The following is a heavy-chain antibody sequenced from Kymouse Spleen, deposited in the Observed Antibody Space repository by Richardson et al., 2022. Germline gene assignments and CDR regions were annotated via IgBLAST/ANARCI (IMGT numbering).Heavy chain of an antibody. CDR3: AKDRGYGHYYGMDV. J-gene: IGHJ6*02. D-gene: IGHD5-18,IGHD5-18*01. V-gene: IGHV3-9*01. CDR2: ISWNSGSI. CDR1: GFTFDDYA. Sequence: EVQLVESGGGLVQPGRSLRLSCAASGFTFDDYAMHWVRQAPGKGLEWVSGISWNSGSIGYADSVKGRFTISRDNAKNSLYLQMNSLRAEDTALYYCAKDRGYGHYYGMDVWGQGTTVTVSS.